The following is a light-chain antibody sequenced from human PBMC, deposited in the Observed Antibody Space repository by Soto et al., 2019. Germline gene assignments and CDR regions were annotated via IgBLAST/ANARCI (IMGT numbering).Light chain of an antibody. V-gene: IGLV1-40*01. CDR3: QSYDRSLSGSF. J-gene: IGLJ1*01. CDR1: SSNIGAGYD. Sequence: SVLTQPPSVSGAPGQRVTISCTGSSSNIGAGYDVHWYQQLPGTAPKLLIYGNSNRPSGVPDRFSGSKSGTSASLAITGLQAEDEADYYCQSYDRSLSGSFFGTGTKVTVL. CDR2: GNS.